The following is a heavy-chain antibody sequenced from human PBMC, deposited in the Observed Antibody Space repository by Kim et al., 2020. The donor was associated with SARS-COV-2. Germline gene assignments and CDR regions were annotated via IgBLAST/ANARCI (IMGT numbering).Heavy chain of an antibody. CDR3: ARGSGYSNY. D-gene: IGHD3-22*01. J-gene: IGHJ4*02. V-gene: IGHV4-34*01. Sequence: SGSTNYSPSPKSRVTISVDTSKNQFSLKLGSVTAADTAVYYCARGSGYSNYWGQGTLVTVSS. CDR2: SGST.